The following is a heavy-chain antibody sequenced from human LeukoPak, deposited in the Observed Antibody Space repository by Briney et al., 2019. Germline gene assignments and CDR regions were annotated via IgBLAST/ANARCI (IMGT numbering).Heavy chain of an antibody. CDR3: ASGSYYAGDY. CDR2: ISYDGSNK. Sequence: GGSLRLSCAASGFTFSSYAMHWVRQAPGKGLEWVAVISYDGSNKYYADSVKGRFTISRDNSKNTLYLQMNSLRAEDTAVYYCASGSYYAGDYWGQGTLVTVSS. CDR1: GFTFSSYA. D-gene: IGHD1-26*01. J-gene: IGHJ4*02. V-gene: IGHV3-30-3*01.